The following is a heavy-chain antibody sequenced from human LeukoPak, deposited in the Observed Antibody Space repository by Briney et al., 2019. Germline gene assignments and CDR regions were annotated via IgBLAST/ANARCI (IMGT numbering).Heavy chain of an antibody. J-gene: IGHJ4*02. CDR1: GYTFTSYG. D-gene: IGHD6-19*01. Sequence: ASVKVSCKASGYTFTSYGISWVRQAPGQGLEWMGWISAYNGNTNYAQKLQGRVTMTTDTSTSTAYMELRSLRSDDTAVYYCARTMQQWLVDAAGGDYWGQGTLVTVSS. V-gene: IGHV1-18*01. CDR3: ARTMQQWLVDAAGGDY. CDR2: ISAYNGNT.